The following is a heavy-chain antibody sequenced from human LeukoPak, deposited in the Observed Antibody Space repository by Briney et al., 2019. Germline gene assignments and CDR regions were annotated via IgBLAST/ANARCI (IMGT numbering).Heavy chain of an antibody. CDR3: ARSDYYGSGSYYYYHYMDV. CDR2: IIPIFGTA. J-gene: IGHJ6*03. CDR1: GGTFSSYA. D-gene: IGHD3-10*01. V-gene: IGHV1-69*05. Sequence: GASVKVSCKASGGTFSSYAISWVRQAPGQGLEWMGGIIPIFGTANYAQKFQGRVTITTDESTSTAYMELSSLRSEDTAVYYCARSDYYGSGSYYYYHYMDVWGKGTTVTVSS.